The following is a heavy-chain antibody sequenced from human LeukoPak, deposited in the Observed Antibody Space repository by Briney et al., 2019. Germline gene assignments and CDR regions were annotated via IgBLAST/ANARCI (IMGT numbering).Heavy chain of an antibody. CDR1: GGSIGTNY. CDR2: SSYSGSS. CDR3: ARLASNYYGSGSNCFDY. V-gene: IGHV4-59*01. D-gene: IGHD3-10*01. Sequence: NPSETLSLTCSVSGGSIGTNYWSWIRQVPGKGLEWIGYSSYSGSSNYNPSLKSPVTISVDTSKNQFSLNLSSVTAADTAVYYCARLASNYYGSGSNCFDYWGQGTLVTVSS. J-gene: IGHJ4*02.